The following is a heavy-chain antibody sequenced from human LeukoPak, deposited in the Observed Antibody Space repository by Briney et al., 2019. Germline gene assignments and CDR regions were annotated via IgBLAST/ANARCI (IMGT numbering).Heavy chain of an antibody. V-gene: IGHV3-30*18. D-gene: IGHD5-18*01. CDR2: ISYDGSNK. CDR1: GFTFSSYE. Sequence: GGSLRLSCAASGFTFSSYEINWVRQAPGKGLEWVAVISYDGSNKYYADSVKGRFTISRDNSKNTLYLQMNSLRAEDTAVYYCAKVPDGYSYGLDYWGQGTLVTVSS. CDR3: AKVPDGYSYGLDY. J-gene: IGHJ4*02.